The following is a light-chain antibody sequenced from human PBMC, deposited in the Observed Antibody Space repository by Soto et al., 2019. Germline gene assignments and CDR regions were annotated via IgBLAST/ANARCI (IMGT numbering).Light chain of an antibody. CDR2: DAS. CDR3: QHRMNWPLT. CDR1: QTISSY. V-gene: IGKV3-11*01. J-gene: IGKJ5*01. Sequence: EIVLTQSPATLSLSPGERATLSCRASQTISSYLLWYQQKPGQAPRLLFYDASNRATGIPARFSGSWSETDFTLTISSLEPEDFAVYYCQHRMNWPLTFGQGTRLEIK.